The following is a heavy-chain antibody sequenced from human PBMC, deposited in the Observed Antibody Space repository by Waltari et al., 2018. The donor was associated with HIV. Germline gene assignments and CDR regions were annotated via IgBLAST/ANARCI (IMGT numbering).Heavy chain of an antibody. Sequence: DVRLVEYGGEVVRPGASLRLSCVAPGFTIDDYGVAWVRQRPGQGLGWVSNIGWNGGSANYGDSLKGRFTVFRDNPKASLYLQMNNLRDEDTGLYYCVRDSDGSGYDIWGRGTLVTVFS. V-gene: IGHV3-20*04. CDR2: IGWNGGSA. D-gene: IGHD3-3*01. CDR3: VRDSDGSGYDI. J-gene: IGHJ1*01. CDR1: GFTIDDYG.